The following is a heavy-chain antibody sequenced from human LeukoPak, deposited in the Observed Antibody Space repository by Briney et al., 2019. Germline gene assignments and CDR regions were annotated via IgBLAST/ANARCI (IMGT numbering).Heavy chain of an antibody. D-gene: IGHD3-22*01. J-gene: IGHJ4*02. Sequence: SETLSLTCAVYGGSFSGYCWSWIRQPPGKGLEWIGEINHSGSTNYNPSLKSRVTISVDTSKNQFSLKLSSVTAADTAVYYCARGPDYYDSSGYYFDYWGQGTLVTVSS. CDR2: INHSGST. CDR3: ARGPDYYDSSGYYFDY. CDR1: GGSFSGYC. V-gene: IGHV4-34*01.